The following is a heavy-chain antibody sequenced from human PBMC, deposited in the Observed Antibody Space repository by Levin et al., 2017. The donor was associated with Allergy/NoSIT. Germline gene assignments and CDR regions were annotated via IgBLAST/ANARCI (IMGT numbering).Heavy chain of an antibody. V-gene: IGHV1-18*01. Sequence: ASVKVSCKASGYTFTRYGFSWVRQAPGQGLEWMGWISPYNGNTNYAQKLQGRVTMTTDTSTSTAYMELRSLRSDDTAVYFCARYGSGGYSYFDYWGQGTLVTVSS. CDR3: ARYGSGGYSYFDY. CDR1: GYTFTRYG. J-gene: IGHJ4*02. D-gene: IGHD3-10*01. CDR2: ISPYNGNT.